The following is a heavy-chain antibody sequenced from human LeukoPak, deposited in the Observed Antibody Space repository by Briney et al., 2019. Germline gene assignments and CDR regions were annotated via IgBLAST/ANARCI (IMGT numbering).Heavy chain of an antibody. V-gene: IGHV4-4*02. CDR3: ARHPLLRGVTYDYYYYMDV. J-gene: IGHJ6*03. CDR2: IYHSGST. CDR1: GGSISSSNW. Sequence: SETLSLTCAVSGGSISSSNWWSWVRQPPGKGLEWIGEIYHSGSTNYNPSLKSRVTISVDKSKNQFSLKLSSVTAADTAVYYCARHPLLRGVTYDYYYYMDVWGKGTTVTISS. D-gene: IGHD3-10*01.